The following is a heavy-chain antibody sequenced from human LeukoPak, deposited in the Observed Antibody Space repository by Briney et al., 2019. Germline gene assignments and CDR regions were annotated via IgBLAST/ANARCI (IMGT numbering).Heavy chain of an antibody. CDR2: IYTSGST. CDR1: GGSISSYY. Sequence: SETLSLTCTVSGGSISSYYWSWIRQPAGKGLEWIGRIYTSGSTYYNPSLKSRVTISVDTSKNQFSLKLSSVTAADTAVYYCARGHSSSWPDYGMDVWGQGTTVTVSS. V-gene: IGHV4-4*07. J-gene: IGHJ6*02. CDR3: ARGHSSSWPDYGMDV. D-gene: IGHD6-13*01.